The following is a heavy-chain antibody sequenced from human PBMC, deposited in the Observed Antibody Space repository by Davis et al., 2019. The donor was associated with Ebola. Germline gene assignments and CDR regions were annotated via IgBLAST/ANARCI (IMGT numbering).Heavy chain of an antibody. D-gene: IGHD1-26*01. CDR1: GGTFSSYA. V-gene: IGHV1-69*13. J-gene: IGHJ4*02. CDR2: IIPIVRKD. Sequence: AASVKVSCKASGGTFSSYAISWVRQAPGQGLEWMGGIIPIVRKDYYAVKFQGRVTITADESTSTAYMELTSLRSDDTAVYYCARTAQWELSPYFDQWGQGTLVTVSS. CDR3: ARTAQWELSPYFDQ.